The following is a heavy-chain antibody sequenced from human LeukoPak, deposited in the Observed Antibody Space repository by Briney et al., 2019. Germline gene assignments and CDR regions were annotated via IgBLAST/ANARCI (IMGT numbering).Heavy chain of an antibody. CDR1: GYTFTGYY. D-gene: IGHD5-18*01. Sequence: ASVKVSCKASGYTFTGYYMHWVRQAPGQGLEWMGWINPNSGGTNYAQKFQGRVTMTRDTSISTAYMELSRLRSDDTAVYYCARVSLDTAMVGASDIWGQGTMVTVSS. CDR3: ARVSLDTAMVGASDI. J-gene: IGHJ3*02. CDR2: INPNSGGT. V-gene: IGHV1-2*02.